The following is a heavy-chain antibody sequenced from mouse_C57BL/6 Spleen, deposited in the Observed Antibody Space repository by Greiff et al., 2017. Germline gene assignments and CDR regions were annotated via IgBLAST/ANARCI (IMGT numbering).Heavy chain of an antibody. Sequence: QVQLKESGAELVKPGASVKISCKASGYAFSSYWMNWVKQRPGKGLEWIGQIYPGDGDTNYNGKFKGKATLTADKSSSTAYMQLSSLTSEDSAVYFCASGSYGAYWGQGTLVTVSA. CDR3: ASGSYGAY. D-gene: IGHD1-1*02. CDR2: IYPGDGDT. V-gene: IGHV1-80*01. CDR1: GYAFSSYW. J-gene: IGHJ3*01.